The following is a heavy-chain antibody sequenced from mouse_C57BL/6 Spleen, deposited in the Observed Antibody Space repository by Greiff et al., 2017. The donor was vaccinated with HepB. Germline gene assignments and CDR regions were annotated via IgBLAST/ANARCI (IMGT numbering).Heavy chain of an antibody. D-gene: IGHD1-1*01. CDR1: GYTFTSYW. V-gene: IGHV1-50*01. CDR2: IDPSDSYT. Sequence: VQLQQPGAELVKPGASVKLSCKASGYTFTSYWMQWVKQRPGQGLEWIGEIDPSDSYTNYNQKFKGKATLTVDTSSSTAYMQLSSLTSEDSAVYYCARRDGRYFDVWGTGTTVTVSS. J-gene: IGHJ1*03. CDR3: ARRDGRYFDV.